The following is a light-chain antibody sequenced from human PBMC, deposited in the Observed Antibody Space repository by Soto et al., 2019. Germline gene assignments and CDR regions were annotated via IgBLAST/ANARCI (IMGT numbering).Light chain of an antibody. V-gene: IGLV2-14*01. CDR3: SSFTSSSTGV. Sequence: QSALTQPRSVSGSPGQSVTISCTGTSSDVGGYNYVSWYQQHPGKAPKLMIYEVSNRPSGVYNRFSGSKSGNTASLTISGLQAEDEAYYYCSSFTSSSTGVFGGGTKVTVL. J-gene: IGLJ3*02. CDR2: EVS. CDR1: SSDVGGYNY.